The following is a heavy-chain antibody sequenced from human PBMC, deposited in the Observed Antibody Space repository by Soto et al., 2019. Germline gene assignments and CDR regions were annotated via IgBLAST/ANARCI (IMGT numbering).Heavy chain of an antibody. D-gene: IGHD6-6*01. CDR3: ARHSSSGLLHDMDV. V-gene: IGHV4-59*08. J-gene: IGHJ6*03. Sequence: PSETLSLTCTVSGGSISSYYWSWIRQPPGKGLEWIGYIYYSGSTNYNPSLKSRVTISVDTSKNQFSLKLSSVTAADTAVYYCARHSSSGLLHDMDVWGKGTTVTVSS. CDR2: IYYSGST. CDR1: GGSISSYY.